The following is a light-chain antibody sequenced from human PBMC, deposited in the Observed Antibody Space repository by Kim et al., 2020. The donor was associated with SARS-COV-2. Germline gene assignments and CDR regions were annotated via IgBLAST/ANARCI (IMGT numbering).Light chain of an antibody. V-gene: IGKV3-11*01. CDR1: QSVSKS. CDR3: QQRSKSPLT. J-gene: IGKJ4*01. CDR2: DAS. Sequence: EIVLTQSPATLSLSPGERATLSCRASQSVSKSLGWYQQNTGQAPRLLIYDASNRATGIPARFSGSGSGTDFTLTISSLEPEDFAVYYCQQRSKSPLTFGGGTKVDIK.